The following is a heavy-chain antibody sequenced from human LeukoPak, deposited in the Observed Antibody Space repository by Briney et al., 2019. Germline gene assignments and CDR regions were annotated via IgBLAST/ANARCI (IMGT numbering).Heavy chain of an antibody. Sequence: PSETLSLTCTVSGGSISTYYWSWIRQPAEKGLEWIGRMYTSGTTKYNPSLKSRVTMSVDTSNTQFSLKVSSVTAADTAVYYCARDQGSYYGVDVWGQGTTVTVSS. J-gene: IGHJ6*02. CDR3: ARDQGSYYGVDV. V-gene: IGHV4-4*07. CDR1: GGSISTYY. CDR2: MYTSGTT.